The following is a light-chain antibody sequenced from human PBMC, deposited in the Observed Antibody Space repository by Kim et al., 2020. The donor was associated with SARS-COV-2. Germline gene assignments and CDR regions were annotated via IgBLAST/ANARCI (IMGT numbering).Light chain of an antibody. CDR2: LAS. Sequence: SASVGARVTITCQSSYDIVTYLNWYQQKSGNPPNLLFYLASSLETGVPSRFSGIGSGANFTLTISSLQPEDIATYYCQQFRNLPLTFGGGTKLEI. CDR3: QQFRNLPLT. CDR1: YDIVTY. J-gene: IGKJ4*01. V-gene: IGKV1-33*01.